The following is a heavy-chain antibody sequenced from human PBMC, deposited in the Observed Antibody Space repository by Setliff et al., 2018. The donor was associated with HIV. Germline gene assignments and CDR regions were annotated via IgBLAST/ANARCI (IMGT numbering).Heavy chain of an antibody. Sequence: SETLSLTCTVSGGSISSGGYYWNWIRQRPGRGLEWIGHIYYSGSTYYNPSLKSRVTISVDTSKNQFSLKLSSVTAADTAVYYCARAPFYYGSGSYQTFDYWGQGTLVTVSS. V-gene: IGHV4-31*03. J-gene: IGHJ4*02. D-gene: IGHD3-10*01. CDR3: ARAPFYYGSGSYQTFDY. CDR2: IYYSGST. CDR1: GGSISSGGYY.